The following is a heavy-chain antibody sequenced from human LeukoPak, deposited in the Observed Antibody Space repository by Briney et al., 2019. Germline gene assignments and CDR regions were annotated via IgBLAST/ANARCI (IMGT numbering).Heavy chain of an antibody. Sequence: SETLSLTCAVYGGSFSGYYWNWIRQPPGKGLEWIGEINHSGSTNYNPSLKSRVTISVDTSKNQFSLKLSSVTAADTAVYYCARGSGPLGYWGQGTLVTVSS. CDR3: ARGSGPLGY. J-gene: IGHJ4*02. CDR1: GGSFSGYY. CDR2: INHSGST. V-gene: IGHV4-34*01. D-gene: IGHD3-10*01.